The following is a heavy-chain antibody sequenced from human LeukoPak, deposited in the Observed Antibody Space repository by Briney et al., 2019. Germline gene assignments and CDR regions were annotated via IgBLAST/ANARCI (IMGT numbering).Heavy chain of an antibody. CDR3: ARDGDISYYFDY. Sequence: PGGSLRLSCAASGFTFSRYRMNWVRQAPGKGLEWVSSISSTSSYIDYADSVKGRFTISSDDAKNSLFLQMNSLTAEDTAIYYCARDGDISYYFDYWGQGTLVTVSS. J-gene: IGHJ4*02. D-gene: IGHD7-27*01. CDR1: GFTFSRYR. V-gene: IGHV3-21*01. CDR2: ISSTSSYI.